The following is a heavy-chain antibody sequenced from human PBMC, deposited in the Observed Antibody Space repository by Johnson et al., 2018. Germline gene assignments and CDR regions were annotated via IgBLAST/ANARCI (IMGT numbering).Heavy chain of an antibody. CDR3: ARAAEVGPRDAFDI. J-gene: IGHJ3*02. V-gene: IGHV1-69*01. CDR2: IIPIFGTA. CDR1: GGTFSSYV. Sequence: VQLVESGAEVKKPGSSVKVSCKASGGTFSSYVFSWVRQAPGQGLEWMGGIIPIFGTADYAQRFQGRVTITADESTSTAYMELSSLRSEDTAVYFCARAAEVGPRDAFDIWGQGTMVTVSS. D-gene: IGHD2-15*01.